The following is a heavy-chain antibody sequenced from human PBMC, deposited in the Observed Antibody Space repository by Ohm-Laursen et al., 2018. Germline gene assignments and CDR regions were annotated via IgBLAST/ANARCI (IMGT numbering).Heavy chain of an antibody. J-gene: IGHJ4*02. CDR2: MYNRGSP. CDR1: GGSISSYY. Sequence: SDTLSLTCTVSGGSISSYYWSWIRQPPGKGLEWIGYMYNRGSPNYNPSLKSRVTISVDTSENHFSLELSSVTAADTAVYYCARLGGTTFGGVIAFDYWGQGTLVAVSS. CDR3: ARLGGTTFGGVIAFDY. V-gene: IGHV4-59*07. D-gene: IGHD3-16*02.